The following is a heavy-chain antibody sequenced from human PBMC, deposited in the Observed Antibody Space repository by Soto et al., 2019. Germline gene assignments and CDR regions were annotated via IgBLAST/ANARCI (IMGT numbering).Heavy chain of an antibody. CDR1: GYTFTGYY. J-gene: IGHJ5*02. V-gene: IGHV1-2*02. Sequence: QVQLVQSGAEVKKPGASVKVSCKASGYTFTGYYMHWVRQAPGQGLEWMGWINPNSGGTNYAQKFQVRVTMTRDTSISTAYMELSRLRSDDTVVYYCARCGDPAIVIFAWFDPWGQGTLVTVSS. CDR3: ARCGDPAIVIFAWFDP. D-gene: IGHD5-18*01. CDR2: INPNSGGT.